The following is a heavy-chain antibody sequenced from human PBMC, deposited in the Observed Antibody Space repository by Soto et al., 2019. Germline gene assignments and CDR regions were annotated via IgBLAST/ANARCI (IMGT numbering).Heavy chain of an antibody. V-gene: IGHV4-34*01. CDR3: ARQGSY. Sequence: SETLSLTCAVYGGSFSGYYWTWIRQPPGKGLEWLGEINHSGNTNYNPSLKSRVTISIDTSKNQFSLRLTSVTAADTAVYYCARQGSYWGHGTLVTVSS. J-gene: IGHJ4*01. CDR1: GGSFSGYY. CDR2: INHSGNT.